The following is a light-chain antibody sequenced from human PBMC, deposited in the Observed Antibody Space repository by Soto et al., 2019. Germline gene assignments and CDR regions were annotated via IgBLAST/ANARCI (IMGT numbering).Light chain of an antibody. V-gene: IGLV2-14*01. CDR3: SSYTSRSTPV. Sequence: QSALTQPASVSASPGQSITISCTGTSSDVGGYNYVSWYQQHPGNAPKLMIYEVSNRPSGVSNRFSGSKSGNTASLTISELQAEDEADYYCSSYTSRSTPVFGGGTQLTVL. CDR2: EVS. J-gene: IGLJ2*01. CDR1: SSDVGGYNY.